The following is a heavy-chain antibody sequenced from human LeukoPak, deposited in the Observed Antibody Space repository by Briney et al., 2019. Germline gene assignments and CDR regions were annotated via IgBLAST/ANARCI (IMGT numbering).Heavy chain of an antibody. CDR3: ARRNQVYYDAFDI. CDR2: IYYSGST. J-gene: IGHJ3*02. D-gene: IGHD3-10*01. V-gene: IGHV4-59*01. CDR1: GGSISSYY. Sequence: SETLSLTCTVSGGSISSYYWSWIRQPPGKGLEWIGYIYYSGSTNYNPSLKSRVTISVDTSKNQFSLKLSSVTAADTAVYYCARRNQVYYDAFDIWGQGTMVTVSS.